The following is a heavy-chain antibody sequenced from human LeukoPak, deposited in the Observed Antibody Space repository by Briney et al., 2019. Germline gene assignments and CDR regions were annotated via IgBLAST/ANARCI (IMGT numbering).Heavy chain of an antibody. CDR2: ISGSGGST. J-gene: IGHJ4*02. V-gene: IGHV3-23*01. Sequence: SGGSLRLSCAASGFTFSSYAMSWVRQAPGKGLEWVSAISGSGGSTYYADSVKGRFTISRDNSKNTLYLQMNSLRAEDTAVYYCAKGKQWLVQRAPLNWGQGTLVTVSS. D-gene: IGHD6-19*01. CDR1: GFTFSSYA. CDR3: AKGKQWLVQRAPLN.